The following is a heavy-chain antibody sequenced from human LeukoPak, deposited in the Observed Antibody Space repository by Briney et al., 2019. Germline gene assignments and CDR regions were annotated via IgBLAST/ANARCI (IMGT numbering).Heavy chain of an antibody. J-gene: IGHJ3*02. CDR2: ISPIFDRT. CDR1: GGTFSGYA. CDR3: ATSAYGGNAFDI. Sequence: SVKVSCKASGGTFSGYAVSWVRQAPRQGLEWIGGISPIFDRTDYAQRFQGRVTITTDKSTSTAYMELSSLGSEDTAVYYCATSAYGGNAFDIWGQGTMVTVSS. D-gene: IGHD4-23*01. V-gene: IGHV1-69*05.